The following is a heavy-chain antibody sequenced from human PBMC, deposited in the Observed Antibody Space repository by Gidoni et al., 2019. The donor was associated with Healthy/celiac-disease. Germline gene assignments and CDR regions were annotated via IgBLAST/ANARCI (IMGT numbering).Heavy chain of an antibody. V-gene: IGHV5-10-1*01. Sequence: EVQLVQSGAEAKKPGESLRIPCKGSGYSSTSYWITWVRQLPGKGLRWMGRIDPSDSYTSYSPSFQGHVTISADKSISTAYLQWSSLKASDTAMYYCARLAELGYCSGGSCYPWGQGTMVTVSS. D-gene: IGHD2-15*01. CDR1: GYSSTSYW. CDR2: IDPSDSYT. CDR3: ARLAELGYCSGGSCYP. J-gene: IGHJ3*01.